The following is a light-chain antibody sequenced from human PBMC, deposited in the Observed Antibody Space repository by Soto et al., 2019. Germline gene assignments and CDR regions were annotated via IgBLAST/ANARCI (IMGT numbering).Light chain of an antibody. V-gene: IGKV1-9*01. CDR1: QDVSRY. Sequence: LTQTPSSLPASLGDGATITSRASQDVSRYLAWYQQKAGKAPKLLIYGASTLQSGVPSRFSGFGSGTEFTLTISSLLPEDFATYHFQQLQRNPCT. J-gene: IGKJ2*02. CDR3: QQLQRNPCT. CDR2: GAS.